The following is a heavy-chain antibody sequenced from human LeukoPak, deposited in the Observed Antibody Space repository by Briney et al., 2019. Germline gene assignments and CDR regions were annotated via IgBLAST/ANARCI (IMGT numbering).Heavy chain of an antibody. D-gene: IGHD3-10*01. CDR2: ISSSSSYI. Sequence: GGSLRLSCAASGFTFSSYSMNWVRQAPGKGLEWVSSISSSSSYIFYADSVKGRFTISRDNAKKSLSLQMNSLRAEDTAVYYCARDRGEDYYGSGNYLRAFDIWGQGTMVTVSS. V-gene: IGHV3-21*01. CDR3: ARDRGEDYYGSGNYLRAFDI. J-gene: IGHJ3*02. CDR1: GFTFSSYS.